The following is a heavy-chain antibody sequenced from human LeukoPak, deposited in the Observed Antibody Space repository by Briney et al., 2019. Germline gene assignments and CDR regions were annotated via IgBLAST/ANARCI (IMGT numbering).Heavy chain of an antibody. CDR3: ARGRVSSSTWYSTYYYFFYMDF. V-gene: IGHV4-59*01. CDR1: DDSITMYY. Sequence: SETLSLTCTVSDDSITMYYWTWIRQPPGKGLEWIGYVDHTGSTRFNPSLHGRVSISRDTSKNSFSLRLRSVTAADTAVYFCARGRVSSSTWYSTYYYFFYMDFWGKGTTVTVSS. D-gene: IGHD4-11*01. CDR2: VDHTGST. J-gene: IGHJ6*03.